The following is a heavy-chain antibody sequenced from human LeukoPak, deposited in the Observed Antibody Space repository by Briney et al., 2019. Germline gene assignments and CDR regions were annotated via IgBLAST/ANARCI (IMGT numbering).Heavy chain of an antibody. CDR1: SGSFSDYY. J-gene: IGHJ6*02. V-gene: IGHV4-59*12. CDR2: RGST. Sequence: SETLSLTCTVSSGSFSDYYWTWIRQPPGKGLEWIGYRGSTNYNPSLQSRVTISTDTSKRHFSLTLSSVTAADTAVYYCARTRRHYYGSGKNLTPWPAGFDGWGQGTTVIVS. CDR3: ARTRRHYYGSGKNLTPWPAGFDG. D-gene: IGHD3-10*01.